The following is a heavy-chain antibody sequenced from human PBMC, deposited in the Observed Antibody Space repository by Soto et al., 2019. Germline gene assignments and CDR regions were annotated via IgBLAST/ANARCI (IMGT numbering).Heavy chain of an antibody. V-gene: IGHV6-1*01. D-gene: IGHD6-6*01. CDR1: GDSVSSNGSV. CDR2: TYYRSTSYN. CDR3: ARKAARPGFYYNGMDA. J-gene: IGHJ6*02. Sequence: SETLSLTCPISGDSVSSNGSVWDWIRQSPGRALECLGSTYYRSTSYNDYAVEVKIPITINTAKTKDPFSLPLNSVTPEDTDLYYCARKAARPGFYYNGMDAWGQGTPVTVSS.